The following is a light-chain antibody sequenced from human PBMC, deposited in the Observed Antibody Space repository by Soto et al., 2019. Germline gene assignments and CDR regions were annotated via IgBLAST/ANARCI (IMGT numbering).Light chain of an antibody. J-gene: IGLJ3*02. CDR3: QSYDSSLRAWV. V-gene: IGLV1-40*01. CDR1: SSNTGAGYD. CDR2: GNN. Sequence: QSVLTQPPSVSGAPGQRVIISCSGSSSNTGAGYDIHWYQQLPGTAPKLLIYGNNNRPSGVPDRFSASKSGTSASLAITGLQAEDEADYYCQSYDSSLRAWVFGGGTQLTVL.